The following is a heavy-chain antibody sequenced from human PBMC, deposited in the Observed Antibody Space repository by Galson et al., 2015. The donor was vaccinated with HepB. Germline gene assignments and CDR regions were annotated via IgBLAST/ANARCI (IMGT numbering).Heavy chain of an antibody. CDR3: ARSRWTYQYYYLDV. V-gene: IGHV4-39*07. Sequence: ETLSLTCTVSGGSISANSHYWGWIRQPPGKGLEWIGSMYYSGSAYYDPSLNGRVSISIDTSKNQFSLQLSSVTAADTAVYYCARSRWTYQYYYLDVWGKGTTVTVSS. J-gene: IGHJ6*03. D-gene: IGHD2-2*01. CDR2: MYYSGSA. CDR1: GGSISANSHY.